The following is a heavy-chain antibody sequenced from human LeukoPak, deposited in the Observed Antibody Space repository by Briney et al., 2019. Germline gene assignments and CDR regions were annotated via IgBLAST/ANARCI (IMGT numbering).Heavy chain of an antibody. CDR1: GGSVSGYY. Sequence: SETLSLTCTVSGGSVSGYYWSWIRQPPGKGLEWIGYIHYSGSTNYNPSLKSRVTISVDTSKNQFSLKLSSVTAADTAIYYCARGGSKQWLVDDSWGQGTLVAVSS. V-gene: IGHV4-59*02. CDR3: ARGGSKQWLVDDS. CDR2: IHYSGST. D-gene: IGHD6-19*01. J-gene: IGHJ4*02.